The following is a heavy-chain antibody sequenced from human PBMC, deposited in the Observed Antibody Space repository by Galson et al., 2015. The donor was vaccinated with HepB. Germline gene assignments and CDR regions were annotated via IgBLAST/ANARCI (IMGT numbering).Heavy chain of an antibody. Sequence: SLRLSCAASGFTFSSYALHWVRQAPGKGLEWVAVISYDGTNKHYAESVKGRFTISRDNSKNTLYLQMNSPRGEDTAVYYCARVPHSGSLLGYYHYGMDVWGRGTTVTVSS. CDR1: GFTFSSYA. V-gene: IGHV3-30-3*01. CDR2: ISYDGTNK. CDR3: ARVPHSGSLLGYYHYGMDV. J-gene: IGHJ6*02. D-gene: IGHD3-10*01.